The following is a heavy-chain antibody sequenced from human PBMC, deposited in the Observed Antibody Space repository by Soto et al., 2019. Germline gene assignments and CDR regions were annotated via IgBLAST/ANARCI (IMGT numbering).Heavy chain of an antibody. V-gene: IGHV1-69*01. D-gene: IGHD3-3*01. Sequence: QVQLVQSGAEVKKPGSSVKVSCKASGGTFSSYAISWVRQAPGQGLEWMGGIIPIFGTANYAQKFQGRVTITADESTSTAYMELSSLRSEDTAVYYCARVPRVLRFLEWLSWVDPWGQGTLVTVSS. CDR3: ARVPRVLRFLEWLSWVDP. CDR2: IIPIFGTA. CDR1: GGTFSSYA. J-gene: IGHJ5*02.